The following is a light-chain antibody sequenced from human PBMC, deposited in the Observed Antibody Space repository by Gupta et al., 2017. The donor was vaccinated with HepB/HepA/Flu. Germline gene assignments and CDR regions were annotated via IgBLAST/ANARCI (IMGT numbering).Light chain of an antibody. V-gene: IGKV1-39*01. Sequence: DIQMTQSPSSLSASVGDRVTITCRASQSISSYLNWYQQKPGKAPKLLIYAASSVQSGVPSRFSGSGSGTDFTLTISRLQPEDFATYYCQQSYSTPSTFGPGTKVDIK. CDR2: AAS. CDR3: QQSYSTPST. CDR1: QSISSY. J-gene: IGKJ3*01.